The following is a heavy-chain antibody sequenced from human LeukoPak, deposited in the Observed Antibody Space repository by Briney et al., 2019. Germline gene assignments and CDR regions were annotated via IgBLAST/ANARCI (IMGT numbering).Heavy chain of an antibody. CDR3: AKDLARTAYYYYYMDV. CDR1: GFTFSSYG. V-gene: IGHV3-33*06. D-gene: IGHD5-18*01. Sequence: PGGSLRLSXAASGFTFSSYGMHWVRQAPGKGLEWVAVIWYDGSNKYYADSVKGRFTISRDNSKNTLYLQMNSLRAEDTAVYYCAKDLARTAYYYYYMDVWGKGTTVTVSS. CDR2: IWYDGSNK. J-gene: IGHJ6*03.